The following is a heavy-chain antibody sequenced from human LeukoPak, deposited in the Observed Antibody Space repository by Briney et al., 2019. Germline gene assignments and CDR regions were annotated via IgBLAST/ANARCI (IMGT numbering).Heavy chain of an antibody. CDR2: IGGRDGST. D-gene: IGHD3-10*01. Sequence: GGSLRLSCAAAGFTFSSYGMSWVRQAPGKGLEWVSAIGGRDGSTYYADSVKGRFTISRDNSKNTLYVQMNSLRAEDTAVYYCAKGHYYGSGSLDYWGQGTLVTVSS. V-gene: IGHV3-23*01. CDR1: GFTFSSYG. J-gene: IGHJ4*02. CDR3: AKGHYYGSGSLDY.